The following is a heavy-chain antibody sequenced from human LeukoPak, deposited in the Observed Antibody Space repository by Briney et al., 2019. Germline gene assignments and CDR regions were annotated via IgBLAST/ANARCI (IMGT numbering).Heavy chain of an antibody. D-gene: IGHD6-19*01. V-gene: IGHV1-18*01. Sequence: ASVKVSCKASGYTFTSYGISWVRQAPGQGLEWMGWISAYNGNTNYAQKLQGRVTMTRDTSTSTVYMELSSLRSEDTAVYYCARALNSGWYVYHYWGQGTLVTVSS. CDR2: ISAYNGNT. J-gene: IGHJ4*02. CDR1: GYTFTSYG. CDR3: ARALNSGWYVYHY.